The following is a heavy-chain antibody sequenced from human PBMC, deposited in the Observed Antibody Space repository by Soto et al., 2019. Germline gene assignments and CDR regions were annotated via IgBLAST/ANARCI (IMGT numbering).Heavy chain of an antibody. CDR3: ARVRPTMIVVGLRDY. Sequence: QVQLVESGGGVVQPGRSLRLSCAASGFTFSSYAMHWVRQAPGKGLEWVAVISYDGSNKYYADSVKGRFTISRDNSKNTLYLQMNSLRAEDTAVYYCARVRPTMIVVGLRDYWGQGTLVTVSS. V-gene: IGHV3-30-3*01. CDR2: ISYDGSNK. D-gene: IGHD3-22*01. J-gene: IGHJ4*02. CDR1: GFTFSSYA.